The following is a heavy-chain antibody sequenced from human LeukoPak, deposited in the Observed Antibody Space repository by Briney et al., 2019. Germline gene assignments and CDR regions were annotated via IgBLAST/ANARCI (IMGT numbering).Heavy chain of an antibody. Sequence: SVKVSCKASGGTFSSYAISWVRQAPGQGLEWMGGIIPSLGTANYAQKFKGRVTITADKSTSTAYMELSSLRSEDTAVYYCARGYYYDSGGYENYMDVWGKGTTVTISS. J-gene: IGHJ6*03. CDR3: ARGYYYDSGGYENYMDV. CDR1: GGTFSSYA. CDR2: IIPSLGTA. V-gene: IGHV1-69*06. D-gene: IGHD3-22*01.